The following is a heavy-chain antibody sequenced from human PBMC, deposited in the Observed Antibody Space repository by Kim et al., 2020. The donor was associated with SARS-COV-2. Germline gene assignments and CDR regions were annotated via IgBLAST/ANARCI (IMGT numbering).Heavy chain of an antibody. CDR1: GGSFSGYY. CDR3: ARGRGDIVVEPAAYNMDV. Sequence: SETLSLTCAVYGGSFSGYYWTWIRQPPGKGLEWIGEINHSGSTNYNPSLRSRVTMSVDTSKNQFSLKLSSVTAADTAVYYCARGRGDIVVEPAAYNMDVWGKGTTVTVSS. V-gene: IGHV4-34*01. CDR2: INHSGST. D-gene: IGHD2-2*01. J-gene: IGHJ6*03.